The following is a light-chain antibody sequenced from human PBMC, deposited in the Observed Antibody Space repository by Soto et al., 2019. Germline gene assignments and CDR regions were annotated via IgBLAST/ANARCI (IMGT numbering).Light chain of an antibody. V-gene: IGLV4-69*01. J-gene: IGLJ2*01. CDR2: LNSDGSH. Sequence: QLVLTQSPSASASLGASVKLTCTLSSRHSSYSIAWHQQQPEKGPRYLMKLNSDGSHDKGDGIPDRFSGSSSGAERYLTISSLQSEDEADYYCQTWGTGTVVFGGGTKLTV. CDR1: SRHSSYS. CDR3: QTWGTGTVV.